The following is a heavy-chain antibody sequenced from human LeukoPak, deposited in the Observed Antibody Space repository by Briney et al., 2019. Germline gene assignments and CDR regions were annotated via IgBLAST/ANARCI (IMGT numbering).Heavy chain of an antibody. CDR3: ARVMGNYASDY. CDR1: GFSFSDYY. Sequence: GGSLRLSCAASGFSFSDYYMSWIRQAPGKGLEWVSYISSSGDTMFYSDSVKGRFTISRDNGKKSLFLEINSLRAQDAAIYYCARVMGNYASDYWGQGALVTVSS. V-gene: IGHV3-11*04. J-gene: IGHJ4*02. CDR2: ISSSGDTM. D-gene: IGHD1-7*01.